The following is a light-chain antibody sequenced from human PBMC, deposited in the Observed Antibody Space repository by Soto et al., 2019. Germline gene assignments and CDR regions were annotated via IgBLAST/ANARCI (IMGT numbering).Light chain of an antibody. CDR3: QQSGGTPYT. J-gene: IGKJ2*01. CDR2: AAS. V-gene: IGKV1-39*01. CDR1: QTISTY. Sequence: DIQMTQSPSSLSSSVGDRVTITCRASQTISTYLIWYQQNPGKAPKLLIYAASSLPNGVPSRFSGSGSGTDFTLTISSLQPEDFATYFCQQSGGTPYTFGQGTKLEIK.